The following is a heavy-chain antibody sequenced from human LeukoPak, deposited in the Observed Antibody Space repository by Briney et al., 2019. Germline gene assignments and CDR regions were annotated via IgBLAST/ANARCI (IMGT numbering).Heavy chain of an antibody. Sequence: GGSLRLSCAASGFTFRTYAMHWVRQAPGKGLEWVGVISHDGRNKYYADSVKGRFTISTDNSKTTLYLQLNSLRAEDTAMYYCAKDPDLAAEYYFDYWGQGALVTVSS. J-gene: IGHJ4*02. CDR2: ISHDGRNK. CDR3: AKDPDLAAEYYFDY. V-gene: IGHV3-30*04. D-gene: IGHD6-13*01. CDR1: GFTFRTYA.